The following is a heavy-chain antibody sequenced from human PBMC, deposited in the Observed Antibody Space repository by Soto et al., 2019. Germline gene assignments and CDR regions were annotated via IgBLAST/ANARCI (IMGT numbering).Heavy chain of an antibody. CDR3: ARYYDSSGYYLDP. Sequence: SVKVSCKASGGTFSSYAISWVRQAPGQGLEWMGGIIPIFGTANYAQKFQGRVTITADKSTSTAYMEPSSLRSEDTAVYYCARYYDSSGYYLDPWGQGTLVTAPQ. CDR2: IIPIFGTA. D-gene: IGHD3-22*01. J-gene: IGHJ5*02. V-gene: IGHV1-69*06. CDR1: GGTFSSYA.